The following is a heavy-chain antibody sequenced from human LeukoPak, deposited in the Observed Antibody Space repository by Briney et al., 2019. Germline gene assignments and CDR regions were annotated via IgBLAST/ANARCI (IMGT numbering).Heavy chain of an antibody. CDR2: MNPNSGNT. J-gene: IGHJ6*03. CDR3: ARGHVVVVAAPYYYYYMDV. V-gene: IGHV1-8*03. Sequence: GASVKVPCKASGYTFTCYDINWVRQATGQGLEWMGWMNPNSGNTGYAQKFQGRVTITRNTSISTAYMELSSLRSEDTAVYYCARGHVVVVAAPYYYYYMDVWGKGTTVTVSS. CDR1: GYTFTCYD. D-gene: IGHD2-15*01.